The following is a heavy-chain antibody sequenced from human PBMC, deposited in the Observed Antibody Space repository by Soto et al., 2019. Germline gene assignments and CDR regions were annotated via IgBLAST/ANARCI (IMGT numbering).Heavy chain of an antibody. CDR2: ISGSGGST. V-gene: IGHV3-23*01. CDR1: GFTFSSYA. D-gene: IGHD6-19*01. CDR3: AKSGSGWYHAFDI. Sequence: EVQLLESGGGLVQPGGSLRLSCAASGFTFSSYAMSWVRQAPGKGLEWVSAISGSGGSTYYADSVKGRFIISRDNSKNTLYLQINSLRAEDTAVYYCAKSGSGWYHAFDIWGQGTMLTVSS. J-gene: IGHJ3*02.